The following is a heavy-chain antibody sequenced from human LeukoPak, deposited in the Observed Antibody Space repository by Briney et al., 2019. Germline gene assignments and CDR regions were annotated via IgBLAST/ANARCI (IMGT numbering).Heavy chain of an antibody. V-gene: IGHV4-30-2*01. CDR3: AREVVTRDHNYGLDV. CDR1: GGSISSGGYS. J-gene: IGHJ6*02. D-gene: IGHD2-21*02. Sequence: PSQTLFLTCAVSGGSISSGGYSWSWIRQPPGKGLEWIGYIYHSGSTNYNPSLKSRVTISVDMSKNQFSLKVSSVTAADTAVYYCAREVVTRDHNYGLDVWGQGTTVTVSS. CDR2: IYHSGST.